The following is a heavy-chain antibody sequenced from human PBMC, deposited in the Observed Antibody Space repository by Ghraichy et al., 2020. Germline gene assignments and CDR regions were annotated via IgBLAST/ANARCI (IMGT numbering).Heavy chain of an antibody. CDR1: GGSFSGYY. J-gene: IGHJ5*02. CDR2: INHSGST. CDR3: ARLMTRGRSWSLKPGFDP. Sequence: SETLSLTCAVYGGSFSGYYWSWIRQPPGKGLEWIGEINHSGSTNYNPSLKSRVTISVDTSKNQFSLKLSSVTAADTAVYYCARLMTRGRSWSLKPGFDPWGQGTLVTVSS. D-gene: IGHD6-13*01. V-gene: IGHV4-34*01.